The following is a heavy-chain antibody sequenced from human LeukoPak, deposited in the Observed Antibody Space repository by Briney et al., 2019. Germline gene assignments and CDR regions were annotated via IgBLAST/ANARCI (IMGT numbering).Heavy chain of an antibody. V-gene: IGHV4-34*01. CDR3: ARGLYGDYEDY. CDR1: GGSFSGYY. Sequence: SETLSLTCAVYGGSFSGYYWSWIRQPPGKGLEWIGEINHSGSTNYNPSLKSRVTISVDTSENQFSLKLSSVTAADTAAYYCARGLYGDYEDYWGQGTLVTVSS. D-gene: IGHD4-17*01. CDR2: INHSGST. J-gene: IGHJ4*02.